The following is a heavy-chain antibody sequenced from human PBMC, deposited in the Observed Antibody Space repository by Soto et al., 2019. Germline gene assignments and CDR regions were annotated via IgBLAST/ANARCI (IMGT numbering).Heavy chain of an antibody. CDR2: INHSGST. CDR3: AGVPPRHYGDYKAYYYMDV. CDR1: GLSFSGYY. D-gene: IGHD4-17*01. V-gene: IGHV4-34*01. Sequence: SETLSLTCAVYGLSFSGYYWSWSRQPPGKGLEWIGEINHSGSTNYNPSLKSRVTISVDTSKNQFSLKPSSVTAADTAVYYCAGVPPRHYGDYKAYYYMDVWGKGTTVTVSS. J-gene: IGHJ6*03.